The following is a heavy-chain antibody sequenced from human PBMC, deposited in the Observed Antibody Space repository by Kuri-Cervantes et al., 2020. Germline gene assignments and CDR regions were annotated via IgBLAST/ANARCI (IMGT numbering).Heavy chain of an antibody. CDR1: GFTFSSYW. D-gene: IGHD6-13*01. CDR2: INSDGSIT. J-gene: IGHJ4*02. CDR3: ARDRRITAAADYYFDY. Sequence: GESLKISCEVSGFTFSSYWMHWVRQVPGKGLVWVSRINSDGSITSYADSVKGRFTISRDNSKNTLYLQMINLRAEDTAVYYCARDRRITAAADYYFDYWGQGTLVTVSS. V-gene: IGHV3-74*01.